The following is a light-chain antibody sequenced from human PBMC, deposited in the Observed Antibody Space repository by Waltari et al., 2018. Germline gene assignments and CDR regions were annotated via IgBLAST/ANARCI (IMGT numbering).Light chain of an antibody. Sequence: DIQLTQSPSFLSASVGNRVTITLRPSQGISSYLACYQQKAGKAPKPPIHTASTLQGGVPSRFSGSGSGTDFTLTISSLQPEDFATYYCQQRNSYPITFGQGTRLEIK. CDR1: QGISSY. J-gene: IGKJ5*01. CDR3: QQRNSYPIT. CDR2: TAS. V-gene: IGKV1-9*01.